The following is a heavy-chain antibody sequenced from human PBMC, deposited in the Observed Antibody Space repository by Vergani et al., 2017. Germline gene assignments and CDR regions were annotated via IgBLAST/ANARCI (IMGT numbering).Heavy chain of an antibody. CDR2: INPSGGST. CDR1: GYTFTSYY. Sequence: QVQLVQSRAEVKKPGASVKVSCKASGYTFTSYYMHWVRQAPGQGLEWMGIINPSGGSTSYAQKFQGRVTMTRDTSTSTVYMELSSLRSEDTAVYYCARDQSVAGTGNWFDPWGQGTLVTVSS. J-gene: IGHJ5*02. D-gene: IGHD6-19*01. V-gene: IGHV1-46*01. CDR3: ARDQSVAGTGNWFDP.